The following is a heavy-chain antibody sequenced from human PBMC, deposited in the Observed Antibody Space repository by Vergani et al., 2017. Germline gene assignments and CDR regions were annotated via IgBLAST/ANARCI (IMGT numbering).Heavy chain of an antibody. D-gene: IGHD2-15*01. CDR1: GYTFTSYD. Sequence: QVQLVQSGAEVKKPGSSVKVSCKASGYTFTSYDINWVRQATGQGLEWMGWMNPNSGNTGYAQKFQGRVTMTRNTSISTAYMELSSLRSEDTAVYYCARGERYCSGGSCYPPLGEYFQHWGQGTLVTVSS. J-gene: IGHJ1*01. CDR3: ARGERYCSGGSCYPPLGEYFQH. CDR2: MNPNSGNT. V-gene: IGHV1-8*01.